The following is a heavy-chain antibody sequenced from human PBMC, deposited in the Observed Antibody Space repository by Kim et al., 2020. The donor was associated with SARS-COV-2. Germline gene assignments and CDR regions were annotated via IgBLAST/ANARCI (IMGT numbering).Heavy chain of an antibody. CDR2: IYYSGST. D-gene: IGHD2-2*01. CDR1: GGSISSSSYY. Sequence: SETLSLTCTVSGGSISSSSYYWGWIRQPPGKGLEWIGSIYYSGSTDYNPSLKSRVTISVDTSKNQFSLKLSSVTAADTAVYYCARHWRRADIVVVPAASDPWGQGTLVTVSS. CDR3: ARHWRRADIVVVPAASDP. V-gene: IGHV4-39*01. J-gene: IGHJ5*02.